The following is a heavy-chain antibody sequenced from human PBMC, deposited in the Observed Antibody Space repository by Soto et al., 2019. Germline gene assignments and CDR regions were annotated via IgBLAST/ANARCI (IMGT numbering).Heavy chain of an antibody. CDR2: IKQDGSEK. Sequence: GGSLRLSCAASGFTFSSYWMSWVRQAPGKGLEWVANIKQDGSEKYYEDSVKGRFNISRDNAKNSLYLQMNSLRAEDTAVDYCARDYHTIDYDSSGFFDYWGQGTLVTVSS. V-gene: IGHV3-7*01. D-gene: IGHD3-22*01. J-gene: IGHJ4*02. CDR3: ARDYHTIDYDSSGFFDY. CDR1: GFTFSSYW.